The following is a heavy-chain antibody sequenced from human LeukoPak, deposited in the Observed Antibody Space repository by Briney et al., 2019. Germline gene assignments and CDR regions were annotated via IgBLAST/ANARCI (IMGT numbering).Heavy chain of an antibody. CDR3: ARGAGKYSGSSDFDY. J-gene: IGHJ4*02. V-gene: IGHV3-30-3*01. CDR2: ISYDGSNK. D-gene: IGHD1-26*01. CDR1: GFTFKDHA. Sequence: GKSLRLSCAASGFTFKDHAMHWVRQAPGKGLEWVAVISYDGSNKYYADSVKGRFTISRDNSKNTLYLQMNSLRVEDTAVYYCARGAGKYSGSSDFDYWGQGTLVTVSS.